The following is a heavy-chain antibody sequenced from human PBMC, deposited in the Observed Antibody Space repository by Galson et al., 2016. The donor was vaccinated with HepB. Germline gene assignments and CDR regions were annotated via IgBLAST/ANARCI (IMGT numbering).Heavy chain of an antibody. J-gene: IGHJ6*02. D-gene: IGHD3-16*01. CDR3: ARDLGHPYGMDV. CDR2: IKQDGSEK. Sequence: SLRLSCAGSGFSFSSYWMSWVRQAPGKGLEWEANIKQDGSEKFYGDSVKGRFTISRDNAKNSLYLQMNSLRGEDTAVYYCARDLGHPYGMDVWGQGTKVTVSS. V-gene: IGHV3-7*01. CDR1: GFSFSSYW.